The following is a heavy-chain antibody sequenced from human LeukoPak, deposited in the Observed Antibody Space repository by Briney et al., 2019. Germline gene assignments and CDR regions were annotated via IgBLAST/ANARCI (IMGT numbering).Heavy chain of an antibody. J-gene: IGHJ6*03. CDR3: ARDGVLRNFDWLFPYYMDV. CDR1: GFTFSSYS. Sequence: PGGSLRLSCTASGFTFSSYSMNWVRQAPGKGLERVSSISSSSDYIYYADSVKGRFTISRDNARNSLYLQMNSLRAEDTAIYYCARDGVLRNFDWLFPYYMDVWGKGTTVTISS. V-gene: IGHV3-21*04. D-gene: IGHD3-9*01. CDR2: ISSSSDYI.